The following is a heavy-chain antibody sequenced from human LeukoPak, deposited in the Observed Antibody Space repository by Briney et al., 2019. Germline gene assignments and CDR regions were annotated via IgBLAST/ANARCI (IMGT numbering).Heavy chain of an antibody. CDR1: GFTFSSYA. CDR3: AREYCSSTSCYGGGYYFAY. Sequence: PGRSLRLSCAASGFTFSSYAMHWVRQAPGKGLEWVAVISYDGSNKYYADSVKGRFTISRDNSKNTLYLQMNSLRAEDTAVYYCAREYCSSTSCYGGGYYFAYWGQGTLVTVSS. V-gene: IGHV3-30-3*01. CDR2: ISYDGSNK. D-gene: IGHD2-2*01. J-gene: IGHJ4*02.